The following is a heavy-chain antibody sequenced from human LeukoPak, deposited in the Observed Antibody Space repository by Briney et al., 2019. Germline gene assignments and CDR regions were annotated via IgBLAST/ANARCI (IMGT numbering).Heavy chain of an antibody. J-gene: IGHJ4*02. Sequence: GGSLRLSCAASGLTFGNAWMSWVRQASGKGLEWVGRIISKASGGTTDYAALVRGRFTISRDDSKGTLYLHMNSLKTEDTAQYYCTTYRYYYGSTGYSYFDFWGQGTLVTVSS. CDR2: IISKASGGTT. CDR1: GLTFGNAW. V-gene: IGHV3-15*01. D-gene: IGHD3-22*01. CDR3: TTYRYYYGSTGYSYFDF.